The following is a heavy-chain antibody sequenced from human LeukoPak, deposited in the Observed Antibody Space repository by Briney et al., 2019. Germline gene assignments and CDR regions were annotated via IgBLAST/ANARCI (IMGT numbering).Heavy chain of an antibody. V-gene: IGHV3-30*03. J-gene: IGHJ5*02. D-gene: IGHD6-13*01. CDR1: GFTFSSYG. CDR2: ISYDGSNK. Sequence: GGSLRLSCAASGFTFSSYGMHWVRQAPGKGLEWVAVISYDGSNKYYADSVKGRFTISRDNAENSLYLQMNSLRAEDTAVYYCARTYSSSWYRDTLVGCWFDPWGQGTLVTVSS. CDR3: ARTYSSSWYRDTLVGCWFDP.